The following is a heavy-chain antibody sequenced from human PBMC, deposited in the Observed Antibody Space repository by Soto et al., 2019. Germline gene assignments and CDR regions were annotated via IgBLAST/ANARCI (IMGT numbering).Heavy chain of an antibody. V-gene: IGHV1-8*01. CDR1: GYTFTNFD. CDR3: ATSGLGRGSHSDY. J-gene: IGHJ4*02. CDR2: MNPNSGHT. D-gene: IGHD3-16*01. Sequence: QVHLVQSGAEVTKPGASVKVSCKASGYTFTNFDINWVRQATGQGLEWMGWMNPNSGHTGSAQGFQGRVTMTRDTSISTAYMELSSLTSEDTAIYYCATSGLGRGSHSDYWGQGTLVTVSS.